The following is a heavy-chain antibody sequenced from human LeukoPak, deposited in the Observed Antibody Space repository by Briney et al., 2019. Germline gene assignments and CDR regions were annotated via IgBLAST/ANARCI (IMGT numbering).Heavy chain of an antibody. CDR1: GYTFTSYC. V-gene: IGHV1-18*01. J-gene: IGHJ6*03. CDR2: ISTYNCNT. Sequence: SSVKVSCKASGYTFTSYCISWVRQAPGQGLEWMGWISTYNCNTNYAQKLQGRVTMITDTSKSTAYLELRLLRSDDTAEYYCARDRAVAGTVEDYYYYYMDVWGKGTTVTVSS. CDR3: ARDRAVAGTVEDYYYYYMDV. D-gene: IGHD6-19*01.